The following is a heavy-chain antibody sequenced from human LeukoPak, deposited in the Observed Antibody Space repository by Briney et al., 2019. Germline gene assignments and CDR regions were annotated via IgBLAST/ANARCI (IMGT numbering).Heavy chain of an antibody. D-gene: IGHD3-10*01. Sequence: SETLSLTCSVSGGSISSSNYCWGWIRQPPGKGLEWIGNICNSGSTYFNPSLKSRVTISVDTSKNQFSLKLSSVTAADTAVYYCARVRRYYGSETTIPHFDYWGQGTLVTVSS. J-gene: IGHJ4*02. CDR3: ARVRRYYGSETTIPHFDY. CDR1: GGSISSSNYC. CDR2: ICNSGST. V-gene: IGHV4-39*07.